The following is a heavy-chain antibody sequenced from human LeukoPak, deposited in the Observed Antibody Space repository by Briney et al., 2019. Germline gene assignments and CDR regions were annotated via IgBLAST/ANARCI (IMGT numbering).Heavy chain of an antibody. D-gene: IGHD6-13*01. Sequence: ASVKVSCKASGYTFSLYYLHWVRQAPGQGPEWMGMINPGDGSSTYRQKFKGRVTMTRDMTTRTIYMELSGLKFEDTAVYYCARDAGSSWHNWGQGTLVTVSS. CDR1: GYTFSLYY. J-gene: IGHJ4*02. CDR3: ARDAGSSWHN. V-gene: IGHV1-46*01. CDR2: INPGDGSS.